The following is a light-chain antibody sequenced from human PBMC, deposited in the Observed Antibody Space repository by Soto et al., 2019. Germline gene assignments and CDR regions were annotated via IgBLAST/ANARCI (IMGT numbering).Light chain of an antibody. CDR1: GSSIGTNT. CDR2: GNN. CDR3: AAWDGSLNNVL. J-gene: IGLJ2*01. Sequence: QPVLTQPPSASGTPGQRVTISCSGSGSSIGTNTVNWYRQLPGTAPKLPIYGNNQRPAGVPDRLSGSKSGTSASLGISGLQSEDEADYYCAAWDGSLNNVLFGGGTKLTVL. V-gene: IGLV1-44*01.